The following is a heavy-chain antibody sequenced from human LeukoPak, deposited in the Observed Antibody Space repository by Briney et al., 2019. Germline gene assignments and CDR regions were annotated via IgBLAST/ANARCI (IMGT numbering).Heavy chain of an antibody. D-gene: IGHD2-2*01. CDR2: IYPGDSDT. Sequence: GESLQISCQGSGYSFTSYWIGWVRQMPGKGLEWMGIIYPGDSDTRYSPSFQGRVTISADKSISTAYLQWSGLEASDTAMYYCARHYGLRFCSSTTCLGIDYWGQGTLVTVSS. CDR3: ARHYGLRFCSSTTCLGIDY. J-gene: IGHJ4*02. V-gene: IGHV5-51*01. CDR1: GYSFTSYW.